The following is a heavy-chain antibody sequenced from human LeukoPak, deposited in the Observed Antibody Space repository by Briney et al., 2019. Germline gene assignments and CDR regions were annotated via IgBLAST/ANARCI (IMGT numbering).Heavy chain of an antibody. J-gene: IGHJ6*03. CDR2: IKQDGSEK. Sequence: GGSLRLSCAASGFTFSSYWMSWVRQAPGKGLEWVANIKQDGSEKYYVDSVKGRFTISRDNAKNSLYLQMNSLRAEDTAVYYCARAVGAAAGKGRPRRTDYYYMDVWGKGTTVTVSS. CDR3: ARAVGAAAGKGRPRRTDYYYMDV. D-gene: IGHD6-13*01. V-gene: IGHV3-7*01. CDR1: GFTFSSYW.